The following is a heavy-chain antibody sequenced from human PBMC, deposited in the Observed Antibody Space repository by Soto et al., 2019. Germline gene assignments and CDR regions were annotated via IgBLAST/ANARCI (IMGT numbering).Heavy chain of an antibody. V-gene: IGHV3-11*01. CDR2: ISSSGSTI. CDR1: GFTFSDYY. Sequence: GGSLRLSCAASGFTFSDYYMSWIRQAPGKGLEWVSYISSSGSTIYYADSVKGRFTISRDNAKNSLYLQMNSLRAEDTAVYYCARDSTENIVVVPDPPLSADAFDIWGQGTMVTVSS. CDR3: ARDSTENIVVVPDPPLSADAFDI. J-gene: IGHJ3*02. D-gene: IGHD2-2*01.